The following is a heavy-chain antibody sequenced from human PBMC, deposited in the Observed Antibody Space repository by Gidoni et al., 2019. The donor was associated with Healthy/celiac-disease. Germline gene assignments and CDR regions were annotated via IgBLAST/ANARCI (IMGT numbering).Heavy chain of an antibody. CDR1: GYTFTCYY. J-gene: IGHJ4*02. D-gene: IGHD1-26*01. CDR2: INPNSGGT. CDR3: ARAGSGSYSWGYYFDY. V-gene: IGHV1-2*02. Sequence: QVQLVQSGAEVKKPGASVKDSCNASGYTFTCYYMHWVRQAPGQGLEWMGWINPNSGGTNDAQKFQGRVTMTRDTSISTAYMELSRLKSDDTAVYYCARAGSGSYSWGYYFDYWGQGTLVTVSS.